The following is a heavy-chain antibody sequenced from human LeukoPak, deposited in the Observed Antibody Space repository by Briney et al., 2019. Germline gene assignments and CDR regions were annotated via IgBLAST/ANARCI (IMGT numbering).Heavy chain of an antibody. V-gene: IGHV3-7*01. CDR2: IKQDGSEK. CDR3: ARDKIVGPTTLDY. CDR1: GFTFSSYW. D-gene: IGHD1-26*01. J-gene: IGHJ4*02. Sequence: GGSLRLSCAASGFTFSSYWMSWVRQAPGKGLEWVANIKQDGSEKYYVDSVKGRFTISRDNAKNSLYLQINSLRADDTAVYYCARDKIVGPTTLDYWGQGTLVTVSS.